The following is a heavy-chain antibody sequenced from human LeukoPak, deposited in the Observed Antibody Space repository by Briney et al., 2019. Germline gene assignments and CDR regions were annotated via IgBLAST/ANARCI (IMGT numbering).Heavy chain of an antibody. J-gene: IGHJ4*02. CDR3: ARASSGGSGWDPDY. CDR2: IWYDGSNK. CDR1: GFTVSNNY. V-gene: IGHV3-33*08. Sequence: GGSLRLSCAASGFTVSNNYMSWVRQAPGKGLEWVAVIWYDGSNKYYVDSVKGRFTISRDNSKNTLYLQMNSLRAEDTAVYYCARASSGGSGWDPDYWGQGTLVTVSS. D-gene: IGHD6-19*01.